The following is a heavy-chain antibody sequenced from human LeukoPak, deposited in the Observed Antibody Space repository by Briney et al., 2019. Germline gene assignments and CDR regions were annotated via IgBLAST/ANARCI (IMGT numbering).Heavy chain of an antibody. V-gene: IGHV3-20*04. CDR3: ARGYDFWSGRLGDAFDI. CDR1: GFTFDDYA. J-gene: IGHJ3*02. Sequence: GGSLRLSXEASGFTFDDYAMTWVRQAPGKGLEWVSGINWNGGSTGYADSVKGRFTISRDNAKNSLYLQMNTLRAEDTALYYCARGYDFWSGRLGDAFDIWGQGTMVTVSS. D-gene: IGHD3-3*01. CDR2: INWNGGST.